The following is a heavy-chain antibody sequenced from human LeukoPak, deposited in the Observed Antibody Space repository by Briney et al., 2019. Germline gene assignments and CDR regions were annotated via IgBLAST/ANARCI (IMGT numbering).Heavy chain of an antibody. Sequence: ASVKVFCKASGYTFTSYGISWVRQAPGQGLEWMGWISAYNGNTNYAQKLQGRVTMTRDTSISTAYMELSRLRSDDTAVYYCAREDLVGATHFDYWGQGTLVTVSS. CDR2: ISAYNGNT. D-gene: IGHD1-26*01. CDR1: GYTFTSYG. V-gene: IGHV1-18*01. CDR3: AREDLVGATHFDY. J-gene: IGHJ4*02.